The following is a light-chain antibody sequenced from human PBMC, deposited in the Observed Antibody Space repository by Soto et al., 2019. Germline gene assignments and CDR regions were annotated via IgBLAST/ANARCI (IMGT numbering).Light chain of an antibody. V-gene: IGKV1-39*01. Sequence: DIQMTQSPSSLSASVGDRVTITCRASQGISTYLIWYQQRQGKAPKLLIYAASNLVSGVPSRVSGSGSGTEFTLTISSLQPEDFATYYCQQSYRTPYTFGQGTKLETK. CDR1: QGISTY. J-gene: IGKJ2*01. CDR3: QQSYRTPYT. CDR2: AAS.